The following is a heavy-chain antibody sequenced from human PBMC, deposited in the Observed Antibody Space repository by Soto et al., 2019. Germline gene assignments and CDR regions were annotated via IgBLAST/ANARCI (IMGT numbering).Heavy chain of an antibody. CDR2: IAYSGST. CDR1: GGSISSRSHY. V-gene: IGHV4-39*01. J-gene: IGHJ5*02. CDR3: ARRITGTSPDP. Sequence: QLQLQESGPGLVKPSETLSLTCTVSGGSISSRSHYWGWIRQPPGKGLEWIGSIAYSGSTYYNPSLKSRVTVSVDTSKNQFSLKLSSVTAADTAVYYWARRITGTSPDPGGQGTLVTVSS. D-gene: IGHD1-20*01.